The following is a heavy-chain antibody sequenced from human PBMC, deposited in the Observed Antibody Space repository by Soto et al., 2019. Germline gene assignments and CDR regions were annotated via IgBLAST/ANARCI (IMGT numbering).Heavy chain of an antibody. V-gene: IGHV3-23*01. CDR3: ARGGDLEIRRPSSLWAPRPPSQIRSFDH. Sequence: GGSLRLSCAASGFTLSSYAMSWVRQAPGKGLEWVSTISGGGGSTYYADSVKGRFTISRDDSKNTLYLQMNSLRVEDTAIYYCARGGDLEIRRPSSLWAPRPPSQIRSFDHWGQGTLVTVSS. CDR2: ISGGGGST. J-gene: IGHJ4*02. CDR1: GFTLSSYA. D-gene: IGHD1-1*01.